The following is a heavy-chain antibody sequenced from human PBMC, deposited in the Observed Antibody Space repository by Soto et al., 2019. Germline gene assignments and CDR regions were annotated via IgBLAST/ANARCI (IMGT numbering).Heavy chain of an antibody. CDR3: AKVQRLRLHAFDI. Sequence: EVQLLESGGGLVQPGGFLRLSCAASGFTFSSYAMSWVRQAPGKGLEWVSAISGSGGSTYYADSVKGRFTISRDNSKNTLYLQMNSLRAEDTAVYYCAKVQRLRLHAFDIWGQGTMVTVSS. J-gene: IGHJ3*02. D-gene: IGHD4-17*01. V-gene: IGHV3-23*01. CDR2: ISGSGGST. CDR1: GFTFSSYA.